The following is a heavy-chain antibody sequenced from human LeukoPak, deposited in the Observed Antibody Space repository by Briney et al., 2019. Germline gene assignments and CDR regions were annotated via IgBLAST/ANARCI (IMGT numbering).Heavy chain of an antibody. CDR2: ISAYNGNT. V-gene: IGHV1-18*04. J-gene: IGHJ5*02. Sequence: ASVKVSCKASGYTFTSYGISWVRQAPGQGLEWMGWISAYNGNTNYAQKLQGRVTMTTDTSTSTAYMELRSLRSDDTAVYYCARARLLGRSAPTGYSWFDPWGQGTLVTVSS. CDR3: ARARLLGRSAPTGYSWFDP. D-gene: IGHD3-9*01. CDR1: GYTFTSYG.